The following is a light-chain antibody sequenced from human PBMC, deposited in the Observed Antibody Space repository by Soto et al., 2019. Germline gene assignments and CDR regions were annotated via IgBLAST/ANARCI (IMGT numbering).Light chain of an antibody. V-gene: IGKV3-20*01. CDR2: GAS. CDR3: QQYGSSPRT. J-gene: IGKJ1*01. CDR1: RGVSANY. Sequence: EVEMRQSPATLSLSPGEGATLSCRARRGVSANYLAWYQQKPGQAPPLLIYGASIRAAGIPDRFSGSGSGTDFTLTIRRLEPDDFAVYYCQQYGSSPRTFGQGTKVDIK.